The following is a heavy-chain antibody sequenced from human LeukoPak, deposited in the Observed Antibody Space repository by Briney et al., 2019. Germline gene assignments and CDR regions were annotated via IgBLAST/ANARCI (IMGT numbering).Heavy chain of an antibody. CDR2: IKQDGSEK. V-gene: IGHV3-7*05. CDR3: ARIMRSTTCYDY. Sequence: GGSLRLSCAASGFTFSSYWMNWVRQAPGKGLEWVANIKQDGSEKYYVDSVKGRFTISRDNTKNSLYLQMNSLRAEDTAFYYCARIMRSTTCYDYWGQGTLVTVSS. D-gene: IGHD2-2*01. CDR1: GFTFSSYW. J-gene: IGHJ4*02.